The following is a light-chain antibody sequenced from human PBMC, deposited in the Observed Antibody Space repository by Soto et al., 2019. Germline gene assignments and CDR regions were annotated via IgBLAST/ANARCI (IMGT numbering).Light chain of an antibody. V-gene: IGKV3-20*01. J-gene: IGKJ1*01. Sequence: IVLPQSPCTLSLSPGDRSTLSCSSIQSVTSNFLAWYQQKPGQAPRLLIYAASRVASGIPDRFSGSGSGTDFTLTISRLEPEDFAMYYCQQYGTSPPWTFGQGTKVDI. CDR2: AAS. CDR3: QQYGTSPPWT. CDR1: QSVTSNF.